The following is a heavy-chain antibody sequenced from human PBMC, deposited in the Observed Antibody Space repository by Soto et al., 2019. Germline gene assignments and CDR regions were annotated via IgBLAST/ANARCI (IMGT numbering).Heavy chain of an antibody. Sequence: QVQLVESGGGVVQPGRSLRLSCAASGFTFSSYAMHWVRQAPGKGLEWVAVISYDGSNKYYADSVKGRFTISRDNSKNTLYLQMNSLRAEDTAVYYCALPKYCSGGSCYSSPFDYWGQGTLVTVSS. CDR3: ALPKYCSGGSCYSSPFDY. D-gene: IGHD2-15*01. V-gene: IGHV3-30-3*01. CDR1: GFTFSSYA. CDR2: ISYDGSNK. J-gene: IGHJ4*02.